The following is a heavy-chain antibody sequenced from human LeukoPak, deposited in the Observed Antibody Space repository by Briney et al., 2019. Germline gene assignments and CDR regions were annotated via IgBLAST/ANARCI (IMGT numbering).Heavy chain of an antibody. J-gene: IGHJ4*02. D-gene: IGHD3-22*01. CDR3: AKLPTYYYESSGYYHFDN. CDR1: GFTFSSYG. CDR2: ISYDGSNK. V-gene: IGHV3-30*18. Sequence: PGGSLRLSCAASGFTFSSYGMHWVRQAPGKGLEWVAVISYDGSNKYYGDSVKGRFTISRDNSKNTLYLQMNSLRAEDTAVYYCAKLPTYYYESSGYYHFDNWGQGTLVTVSS.